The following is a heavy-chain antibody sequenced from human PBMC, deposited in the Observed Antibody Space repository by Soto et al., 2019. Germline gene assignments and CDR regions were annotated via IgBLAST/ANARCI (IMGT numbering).Heavy chain of an antibody. Sequence: SSETLFLPCGIFCGSFSAYYWSRILQIPGKRVGWIGEITRSGGTNYNPSLMNRVTISIDTSKNQFSLRLTSLTAADTAVYYCARVLMLRGAIFPEGYSYHMDLWGKGTTVTVS. CDR3: ARVLMLRGAIFPEGYSYHMDL. CDR1: CGSFSAYY. D-gene: IGHD3-10*01. V-gene: IGHV4-34*01. CDR2: ITRSGGT. J-gene: IGHJ6*03.